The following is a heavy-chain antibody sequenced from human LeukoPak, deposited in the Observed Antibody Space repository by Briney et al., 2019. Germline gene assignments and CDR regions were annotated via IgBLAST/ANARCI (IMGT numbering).Heavy chain of an antibody. CDR1: GDSISSTTYY. D-gene: IGHD3-16*01. V-gene: IGHV4-39*07. J-gene: IGHJ4*02. CDR3: ASLERVYDYVWGSYDYFDY. Sequence: SETLSLTCTVSGDSISSTTYYWGWIRQPPGKGLEWIGSIYSSGSTYYNPSLKSRVTVSADTSDNQVSMKLNSVPAADTAVYYCASLERVYDYVWGSYDYFDYWGQGTLVTVSS. CDR2: IYSSGST.